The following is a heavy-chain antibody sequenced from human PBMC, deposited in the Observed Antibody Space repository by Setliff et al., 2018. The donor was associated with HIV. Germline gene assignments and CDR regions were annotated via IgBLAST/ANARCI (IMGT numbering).Heavy chain of an antibody. CDR1: GFAFSTYS. J-gene: IGHJ4*02. CDR3: AREGQWLDGFDY. V-gene: IGHV3-66*02. Sequence: GGSLRLSCAASGFAFSTYSMNWVRQAPGKRLEWVSVIYSGGSTYYADSVKGRFTISRDNSKNTLYLQMNSLRTEDTAVYYCAREGQWLDGFDYWGQGTLVTVSS. D-gene: IGHD6-19*01. CDR2: IYSGGST.